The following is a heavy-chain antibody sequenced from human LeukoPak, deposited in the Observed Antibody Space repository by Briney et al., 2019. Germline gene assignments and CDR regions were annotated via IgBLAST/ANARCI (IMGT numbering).Heavy chain of an antibody. V-gene: IGHV3-64D*06. CDR1: GFTFSTYA. Sequence: EGSLRLSCSASGFTFSTYAMHWVRQAPGKGLECVSTISTYGASTYYADSVKGRFTISRDNSKNTLYLQMSSPRAEDTAIYYCVKEIYSYDKYYYFCAMDVWGQGTTVTVSS. CDR2: ISTYGAST. D-gene: IGHD5-18*01. CDR3: VKEIYSYDKYYYFCAMDV. J-gene: IGHJ6*02.